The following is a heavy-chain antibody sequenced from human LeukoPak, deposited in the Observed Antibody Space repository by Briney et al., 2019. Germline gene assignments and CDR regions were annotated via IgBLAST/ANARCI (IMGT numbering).Heavy chain of an antibody. V-gene: IGHV3-15*01. CDR2: IKSKTDGGTT. D-gene: IGHD4-11*01. CDR1: GFTFSNAW. J-gene: IGHJ6*03. Sequence: GSLRLSCAASGFTFSNAWMSWVRQAPGKGLEWVGRIKSKTDGGTTDYAAPVKGRFTISRDDSKNTLYLQMNSLKTEDTAVYYCTTDHQTTVSPYYYYYMDVWGKGTTVTVSS. CDR3: TTDHQTTVSPYYYYYMDV.